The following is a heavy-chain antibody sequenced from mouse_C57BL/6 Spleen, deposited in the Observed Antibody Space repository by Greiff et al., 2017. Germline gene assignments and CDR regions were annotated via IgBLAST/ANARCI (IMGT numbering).Heavy chain of an antibody. CDR3: ARGYDGYYVFDY. V-gene: IGHV1-18*01. D-gene: IGHD2-3*01. CDR2: INPNNGGT. CDR1: GYTFTDYN. Sequence: VQLKESGPELVKPGASVKIPCKASGYTFTDYNMDWVKQSHGKSLEWIGDINPNNGGTIYNQKFKGKATLTVDKSSSTAYMELRSLTSEDTAVYYCARGYDGYYVFDYWGQGTTRTVSS. J-gene: IGHJ2*01.